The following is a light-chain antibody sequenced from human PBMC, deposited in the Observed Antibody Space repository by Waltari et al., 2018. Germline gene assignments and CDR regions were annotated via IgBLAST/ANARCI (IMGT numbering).Light chain of an antibody. CDR2: DAS. J-gene: IGKJ1*01. Sequence: LVLTQSPGTLSLSPVERVTLSCRASQSVSSNYLAWYQQKPGQAPRLLIYDASNRATGIADRFSGSGSGTDFTLTISRLEPEDVAVYYCQQYGRSPWTFGQGTKVEIK. CDR1: QSVSSNY. CDR3: QQYGRSPWT. V-gene: IGKV3-20*01.